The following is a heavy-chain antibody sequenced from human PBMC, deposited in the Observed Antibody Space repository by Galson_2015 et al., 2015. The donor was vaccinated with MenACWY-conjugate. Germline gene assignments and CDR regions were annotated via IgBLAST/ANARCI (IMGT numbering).Heavy chain of an antibody. V-gene: IGHV3-23*01. J-gene: IGHJ4*02. CDR3: ATGDYGAGVFDY. CDR2: ISGSGGST. CDR1: GFTFSSYA. D-gene: IGHD4/OR15-4a*01. Sequence: SLRLSCAASGFTFSSYALSWVRQAPGKGLERASAISGSGGSTYYADSVKGRFTISRDNSKNTLYPQMNSLRAEDTAVYYCATGDYGAGVFDYWGQGTLVTVSS.